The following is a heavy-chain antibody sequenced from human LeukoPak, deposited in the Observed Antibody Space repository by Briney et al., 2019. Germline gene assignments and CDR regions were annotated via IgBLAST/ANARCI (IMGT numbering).Heavy chain of an antibody. CDR2: LSGSGITT. CDR3: AKGIYSSGWSYFDY. V-gene: IGHV3-23*01. CDR1: GFTFSNSA. J-gene: IGHJ4*01. Sequence: GGSLRLSCAASGFTFSNSAMSWIRQAPGKGLEWVSTLSGSGITTYYADSVKGRFTISRDNSKNTLYLQMNSLRAEDTAVYYCAKGIYSSGWSYFDYWGHGTLVTVSS. D-gene: IGHD6-19*01.